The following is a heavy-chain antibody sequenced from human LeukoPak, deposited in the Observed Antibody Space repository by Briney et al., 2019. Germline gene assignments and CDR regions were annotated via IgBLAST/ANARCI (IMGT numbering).Heavy chain of an antibody. V-gene: IGHV3-23*01. CDR1: GFTFNNYA. D-gene: IGHD3-10*02. CDR2: ISGGGDNT. Sequence: PGESLKISCAASGFTFNNYAMTWVRQAPGKGLEWVSTISGGGDNTYYADSVRGRFTISRDNAKNTLHLQMNSLRVEDTAVYYCVKDLAVRGVMGAGAYWGQGTLVTVSS. CDR3: VKDLAVRGVMGAGAY. J-gene: IGHJ4*02.